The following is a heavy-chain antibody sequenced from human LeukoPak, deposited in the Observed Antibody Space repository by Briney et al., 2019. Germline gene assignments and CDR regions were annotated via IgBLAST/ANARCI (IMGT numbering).Heavy chain of an antibody. D-gene: IGHD3/OR15-3a*01. CDR3: AKEGYDFGNAFAI. CDR1: GFTFDDYA. Sequence: GRSLRLSCAASGFTFDDYAMHWVRQAPGKGLEWVSGISWNSGSIGYADSVKGRFTISRDNAKNSLYLQMNSLRAEDTALYYCAKEGYDFGNAFAIWGQGTMVTVSS. CDR2: ISWNSGSI. J-gene: IGHJ3*02. V-gene: IGHV3-9*01.